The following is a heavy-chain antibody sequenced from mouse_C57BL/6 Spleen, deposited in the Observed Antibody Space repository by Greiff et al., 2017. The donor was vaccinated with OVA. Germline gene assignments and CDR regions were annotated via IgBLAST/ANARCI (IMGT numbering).Heavy chain of an antibody. V-gene: IGHV1-64*01. CDR3: AGGYYDYDGFAY. CDR2: IHPNSGST. Sequence: QVQLQQPGAELVKPGASVKLSCKASGYTFTSYWMHWVKQRPGQGLEWIGMIHPNSGSTNYNEKFKSKATLTVDKSSSTAYMQLSSLTSEDSAVYYCAGGYYDYDGFAYWGQGTLVTVSA. CDR1: GYTFTSYW. D-gene: IGHD2-4*01. J-gene: IGHJ3*01.